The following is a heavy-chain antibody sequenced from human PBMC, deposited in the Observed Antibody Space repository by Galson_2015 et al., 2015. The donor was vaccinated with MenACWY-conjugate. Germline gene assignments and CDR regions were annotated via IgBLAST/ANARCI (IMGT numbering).Heavy chain of an antibody. CDR3: ARDRVIYDSSGYSQTYGMDV. CDR2: IYYRGST. V-gene: IGHV4-59*01. CDR1: SSYY. D-gene: IGHD3-22*01. Sequence: SSYYWSWIRQPPRKGLEWIGYIYYRGSTNYNPSLKSRVTISVDTSKNQFSLKLSSVTAADTAVYYCARDRVIYDSSGYSQTYGMDVWGQGTTVTVSS. J-gene: IGHJ6*02.